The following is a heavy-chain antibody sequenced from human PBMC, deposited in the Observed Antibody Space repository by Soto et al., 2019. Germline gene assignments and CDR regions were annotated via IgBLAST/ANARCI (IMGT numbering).Heavy chain of an antibody. D-gene: IGHD5-18*01. CDR1: GGSINSGDYY. V-gene: IGHV4-31*03. Sequence: PSETLSLTCTVSGGSINSGDYYWSWIRQHPGKGLEWIGYIYYSGSTYYNPSLKSRVTISVDTSKNQFSLKLSSVTAADTAVYYCAREVGYGYFYGMDVWGQGTTVTVSS. CDR3: AREVGYGYFYGMDV. CDR2: IYYSGST. J-gene: IGHJ6*02.